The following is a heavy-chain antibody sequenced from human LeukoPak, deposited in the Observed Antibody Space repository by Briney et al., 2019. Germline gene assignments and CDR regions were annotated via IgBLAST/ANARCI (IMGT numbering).Heavy chain of an antibody. CDR1: GGSISSGGYY. CDR3: ARHQWLGPFDY. V-gene: IGHV4-31*03. CDR2: IYYSGST. D-gene: IGHD6-19*01. J-gene: IGHJ4*02. Sequence: SETLSLTCTVSGGSISSGGYYWSWIRQHPGKGLEWIGYIYYSGSTYYNPSLRSRVTVSVDPSTNQFSLKLSSVTAADTAVYYCARHQWLGPFDYWGQGTLVTVSS.